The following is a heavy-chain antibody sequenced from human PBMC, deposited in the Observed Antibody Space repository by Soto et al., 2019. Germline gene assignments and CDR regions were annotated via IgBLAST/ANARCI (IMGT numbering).Heavy chain of an antibody. J-gene: IGHJ6*02. CDR3: TRDGSPFALDV. CDR2: IKTDGSEK. V-gene: IGHV3-7*03. Sequence: GSLRLSCAASGFTFSSYWMSWVRQAPGKGLEWVANIKTDGSEKYYMDSVRGRFTTSRDSARNFFFLQMNSLTGADTAVYYCTRDGSPFALDVWGLGTSVTVSS. CDR1: GFTFSSYW.